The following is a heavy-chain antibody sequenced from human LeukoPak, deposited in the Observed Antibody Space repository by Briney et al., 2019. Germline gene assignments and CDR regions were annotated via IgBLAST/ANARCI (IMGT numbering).Heavy chain of an antibody. CDR1: GFTFSDGD. CDR3: GKAFPPLRVAAAGDY. Sequence: PGGSLRLSCTASGFTFSDGDMNWFRQAPGKGLQWVSSISYMGDHRYYADSAKGRFTISRDNAKNSLYLQMDNLRADDTAVYYCGKAFPPLRVAAAGDYWGQGTLVTVSS. V-gene: IGHV3-21*06. J-gene: IGHJ4*02. D-gene: IGHD6-25*01. CDR2: ISYMGDHR.